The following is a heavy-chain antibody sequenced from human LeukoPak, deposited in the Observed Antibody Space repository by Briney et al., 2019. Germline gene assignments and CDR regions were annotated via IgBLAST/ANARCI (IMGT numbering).Heavy chain of an antibody. V-gene: IGHV4-59*08. D-gene: IGHD2-2*01. J-gene: IGHJ6*02. CDR3: ARRGSSSWGDGLDV. Sequence: SETLSLTCTVSGGSISSYYWSWIRQPPGKGLEWMGYIYYRGSTNYNPSLKSRVTISVDTSQSQFSLKLNSVTAADTAVYYCARRGSSSWGDGLDVWGQGTTVTVSS. CDR2: IYYRGST. CDR1: GGSISSYY.